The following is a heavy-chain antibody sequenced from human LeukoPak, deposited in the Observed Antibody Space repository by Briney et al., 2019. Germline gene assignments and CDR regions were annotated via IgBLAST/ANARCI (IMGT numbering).Heavy chain of an antibody. Sequence: GGSLRPSCAASGFTFSSYGMHWVRQAPGKGLEWVAVIWYDGGNKYYADSVKGRFTISRDNSKNTLYLQMNSLRAEDTAVYYCARKSILTGREFDYWGQGTLVTVSS. V-gene: IGHV3-33*01. CDR1: GFTFSSYG. CDR3: ARKSILTGREFDY. J-gene: IGHJ4*02. CDR2: IWYDGGNK. D-gene: IGHD3-9*01.